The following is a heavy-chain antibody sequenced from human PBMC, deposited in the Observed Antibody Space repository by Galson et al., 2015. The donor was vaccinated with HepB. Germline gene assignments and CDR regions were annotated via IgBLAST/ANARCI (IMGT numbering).Heavy chain of an antibody. Sequence: SVKVSCKASGGTFSSYAISWVRQAPGQGLEWMGGIIPILGIANYAQKFQGRVTITADKSTSTAYMELSSLRSEDTAVYYCARDTIVGATVRDYYYYMDVWGKGTTVTVSS. CDR1: GGTFSSYA. J-gene: IGHJ6*03. D-gene: IGHD1-26*01. V-gene: IGHV1-69*10. CDR2: IIPILGIA. CDR3: ARDTIVGATVRDYYYYMDV.